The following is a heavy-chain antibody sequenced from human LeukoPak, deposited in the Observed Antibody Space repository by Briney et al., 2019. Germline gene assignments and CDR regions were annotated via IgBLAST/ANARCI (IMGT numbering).Heavy chain of an antibody. CDR1: GLAFTNSW. V-gene: IGHV3-7*01. CDR3: ARLSTAVAGGDY. Sequence: GGSLRLSCAASGLAFTNSWMSWVRQTPGEGLEWVANIKQDGSEKYYVDSVKGRFTISRDNAKNSLDLQMNSLTAEDTALYYCARLSTAVAGGDYWGQGALVTVSS. CDR2: IKQDGSEK. D-gene: IGHD6-19*01. J-gene: IGHJ4*02.